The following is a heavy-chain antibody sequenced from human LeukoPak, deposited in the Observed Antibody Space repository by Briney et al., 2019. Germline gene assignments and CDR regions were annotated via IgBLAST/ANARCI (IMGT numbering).Heavy chain of an antibody. V-gene: IGHV4-34*01. D-gene: IGHD3-22*01. CDR2: INHSGST. CDR1: SGSFSGYY. Sequence: SETLSLTCAVYSGSFSGYYWSWIRQPPGKGLEWIGEINHSGSTNYNPSLKSRVTISVDTSKNQFSLKLSSVTAADTAVYYCARGLYYYDSSGYYYVAFDIWGQGTMVTVSS. J-gene: IGHJ3*02. CDR3: ARGLYYYDSSGYYYVAFDI.